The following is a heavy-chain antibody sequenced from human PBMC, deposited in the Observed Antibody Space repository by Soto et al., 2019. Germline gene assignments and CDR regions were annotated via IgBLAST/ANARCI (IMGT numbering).Heavy chain of an antibody. V-gene: IGHV3-74*01. Sequence: EVQLVESGGGLVQPGGSLRLSCAASGFTFSTYWMHWVRQAPGKRLVWVSRIKNDGSGTYYVDSVEGRFTISRDNAKNTLYLQMNSLRAEDTAVYYCVRGDGDYYDGNGYLGRHWGQGTLVTVSS. J-gene: IGHJ4*02. D-gene: IGHD3-22*01. CDR1: GFTFSTYW. CDR3: VRGDGDYYDGNGYLGRH. CDR2: IKNDGSGT.